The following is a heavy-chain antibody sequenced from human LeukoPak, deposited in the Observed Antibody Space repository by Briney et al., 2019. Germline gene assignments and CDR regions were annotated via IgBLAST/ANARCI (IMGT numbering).Heavy chain of an antibody. V-gene: IGHV1-2*02. CDR2: INPNSGGT. CDR1: GYTFTSYY. Sequence: ASVKVSCKASGYTFTSYYMHWVRQAPGQGLEWMGWINPNSGGTNYAQKFQGRVTMTRDTSISTAYMELSRLRSDDTAVYYCARGNLDYYDSSGSNWFDPWGQGTLVTVSS. D-gene: IGHD3-22*01. CDR3: ARGNLDYYDSSGSNWFDP. J-gene: IGHJ5*02.